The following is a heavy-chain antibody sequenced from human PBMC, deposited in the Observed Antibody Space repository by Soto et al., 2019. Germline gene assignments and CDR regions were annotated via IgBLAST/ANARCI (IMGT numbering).Heavy chain of an antibody. J-gene: IGHJ4*02. D-gene: IGHD2-2*01. V-gene: IGHV1-3*01. CDR1: GYTFTSYA. CDR2: INAGNGNT. CDR3: ARGPRGIVVVPHDY. Sequence: ASVKVSCKASGYTFTSYAMHWVRQAPGQRLEWMGWINAGNGNTKYSQKFQGRVTITRDTSASTAYMELSSLRSEDTAVYYCARGPRGIVVVPHDYWGQGTLVTVSS.